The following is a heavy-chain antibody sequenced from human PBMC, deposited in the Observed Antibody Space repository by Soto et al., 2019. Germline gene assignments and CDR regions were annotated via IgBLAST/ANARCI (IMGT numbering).Heavy chain of an antibody. CDR3: ARTYSSSWSPFDY. Sequence: QVQLQQWGAGLLKPSETLSLTCAVYGGSFSGYYWSWIRQPPGKGLEWIGEINHSGGTNYNPSLKSRVTISVDTSKNQFSLKLSSVTAADTAVYYCARTYSSSWSPFDYWGQGTLGTVSS. V-gene: IGHV4-34*01. J-gene: IGHJ4*02. CDR2: INHSGGT. D-gene: IGHD6-13*01. CDR1: GGSFSGYY.